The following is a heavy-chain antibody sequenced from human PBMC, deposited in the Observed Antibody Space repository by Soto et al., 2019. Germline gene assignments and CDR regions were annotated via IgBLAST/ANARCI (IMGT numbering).Heavy chain of an antibody. Sequence: QVQLQQWGAGLLKPSETLSLTCPVNGGSFSDYYWTWIRQPPGKGLEWIGEVNHGGSTHYNPSLKSRVSLSVDTSKKQFSLNLTFVTAADTAVYYCAREWWSGSLIGGSLGGEGTLVTVSS. CDR2: VNHGGST. CDR1: GGSFSDYY. D-gene: IGHD3-3*01. J-gene: IGHJ4*02. CDR3: AREWWSGSLIGGSL. V-gene: IGHV4-34*01.